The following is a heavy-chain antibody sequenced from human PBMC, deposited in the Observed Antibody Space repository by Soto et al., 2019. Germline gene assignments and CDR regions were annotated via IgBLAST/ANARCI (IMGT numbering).Heavy chain of an antibody. CDR1: GFTFSSYD. CDR3: ARDLRHYYYGMDV. Sequence: GGSLRLSCAASGFTFSSYDMNWVRQAPGKGLEWVSYISSGSSTIYNADSVKGRFTISRDNAKNSLYLQMNSLRDEDTAVYYCARDLRHYYYGMDVWGQGTTVTVSS. CDR2: ISSGSSTI. J-gene: IGHJ6*02. V-gene: IGHV3-48*02.